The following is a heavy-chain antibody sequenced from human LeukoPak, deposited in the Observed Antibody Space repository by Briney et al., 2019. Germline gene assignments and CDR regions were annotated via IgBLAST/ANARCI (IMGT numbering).Heavy chain of an antibody. CDR1: GFTFGTYS. Sequence: GGSLRLSCAASGFTFGTYSMSWVRQAPGKGLEWVSYISSSGGSIYHADSVKGRFTISRDNAKNSLYLQMNTLRDEDTAVYYCARGGTYHDTPFDFWGQGTLVTVSS. J-gene: IGHJ4*02. D-gene: IGHD3-16*01. V-gene: IGHV3-48*02. CDR3: ARGGTYHDTPFDF. CDR2: ISSSGGSI.